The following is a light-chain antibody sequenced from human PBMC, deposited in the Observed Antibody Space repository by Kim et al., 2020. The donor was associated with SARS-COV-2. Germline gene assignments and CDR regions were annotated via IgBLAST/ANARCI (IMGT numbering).Light chain of an antibody. CDR2: AAS. V-gene: IGKV1-17*01. Sequence: ASVGDRVTITCRASQGISSDLDWYQQKPGRAPKRLIYAASSLQSGVPSRFSGSGSGTEFTLTISSLHPEDFATYFCLQHYGTPFTFGEGTRLDIK. CDR3: LQHYGTPFT. CDR1: QGISSD. J-gene: IGKJ5*01.